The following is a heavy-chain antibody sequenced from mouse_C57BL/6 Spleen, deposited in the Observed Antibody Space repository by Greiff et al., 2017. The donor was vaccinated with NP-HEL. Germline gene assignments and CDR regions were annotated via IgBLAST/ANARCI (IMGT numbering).Heavy chain of an antibody. V-gene: IGHV1-82*01. CDR1: GYAFSSSW. J-gene: IGHJ1*03. D-gene: IGHD2-3*01. Sequence: QVQLKESGPELVKPGASVKISCKASGYAFSSSWMNWVKQRPGKGLEWIGRIYPGDGDTNYNGKFKGKATLTADKSSSTAYMQLSSLTSEDSAVYFCARMAGYYDKYFDVWGTGTTVTVSS. CDR3: ARMAGYYDKYFDV. CDR2: IYPGDGDT.